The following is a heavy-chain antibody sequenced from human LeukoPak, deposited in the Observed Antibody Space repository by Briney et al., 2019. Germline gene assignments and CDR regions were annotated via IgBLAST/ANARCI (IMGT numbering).Heavy chain of an antibody. CDR2: IFSGGNT. J-gene: IGHJ4*02. CDR1: GFTVRSNY. D-gene: IGHD5-18*01. V-gene: IGHV3-53*04. CDR3: ARVGPGYTYVYGAPYYFDS. Sequence: PGGSLRLSCAASGFTVRSNYMSWVRQAPGKGLEWVSLIFSGGNTYYADSVKGRFTISRHNSGNTLYLQMNSLRAEDTAVYYCARVGPGYTYVYGAPYYFDSWGQGTLVTVSS.